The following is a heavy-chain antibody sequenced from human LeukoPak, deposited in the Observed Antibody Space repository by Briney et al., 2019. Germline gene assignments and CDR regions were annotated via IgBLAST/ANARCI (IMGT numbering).Heavy chain of an antibody. Sequence: PGGSLRLSRAASGFTFSSYWMSWVRQAPGKGLEWVANIKQDGSEKYYVDSVKGRFTISRDNAKNSLYLQMNSLRAEDTAVYYCARDRSCSGGSCYWFDYWGQGILVTVSS. V-gene: IGHV3-7*01. CDR3: ARDRSCSGGSCYWFDY. D-gene: IGHD2-15*01. CDR2: IKQDGSEK. CDR1: GFTFSSYW. J-gene: IGHJ4*02.